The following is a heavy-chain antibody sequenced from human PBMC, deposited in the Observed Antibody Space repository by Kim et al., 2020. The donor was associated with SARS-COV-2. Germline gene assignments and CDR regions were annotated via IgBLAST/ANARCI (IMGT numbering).Heavy chain of an antibody. V-gene: IGHV4-39*01. Sequence: SETLSLTCTVSGGSISSSSYYWGWIRQPPGKGLEWIGSIYYSGSTYYNPSLKSRVTISVDTSKNQFSLKLSSVTAADTAVYYCARQGRWLQLRWFDPWGQGTLVTVSS. J-gene: IGHJ5*02. D-gene: IGHD5-12*01. CDR1: GGSISSSSYY. CDR2: IYYSGST. CDR3: ARQGRWLQLRWFDP.